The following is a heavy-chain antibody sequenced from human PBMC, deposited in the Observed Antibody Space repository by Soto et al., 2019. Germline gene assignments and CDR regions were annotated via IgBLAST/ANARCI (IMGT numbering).Heavy chain of an antibody. J-gene: IGHJ4*02. Sequence: QVQLVQSGAEVKKPGASVKVSCKASGYTFTSYYMHWVRQAPGQGLEWMGIINPSGGSTSYAQKFKGRVTMTRDTSTSTVYMELGSLRSEDTAGYYCARALGDIVLMAGGGYYFDYWGQGTLVTVSS. CDR3: ARALGDIVLMAGGGYYFDY. CDR1: GYTFTSYY. D-gene: IGHD2-8*01. V-gene: IGHV1-46*03. CDR2: INPSGGST.